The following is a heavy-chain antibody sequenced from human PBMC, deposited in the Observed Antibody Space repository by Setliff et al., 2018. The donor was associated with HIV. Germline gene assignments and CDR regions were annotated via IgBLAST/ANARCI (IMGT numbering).Heavy chain of an antibody. CDR1: GFSISSGFF. Sequence: SETLSLTCAVSGFSISSGFFWGWVRQPPGKGLEWIGCIYQSGTTYYNPALKSRVTISVDTSKNQFSLRLTSVTAADTAVYFCARVETTVTSRLDYWGQGTLVTVSS. V-gene: IGHV4-38-2*01. D-gene: IGHD4-17*01. CDR2: IYQSGTT. J-gene: IGHJ4*02. CDR3: ARVETTVTSRLDY.